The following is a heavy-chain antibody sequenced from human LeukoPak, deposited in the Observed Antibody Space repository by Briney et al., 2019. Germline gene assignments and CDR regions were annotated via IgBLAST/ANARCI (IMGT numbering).Heavy chain of an antibody. CDR2: ISYDVSNK. V-gene: IGHV3-30-3*01. D-gene: IGHD2-2*01. Sequence: GGSLRLSCAASGFTFSSYAMHWVRQAPGKGLEWVAVISYDVSNKYYADSVKGRFTISRDNSKNTLYLQMNSLRAEDTAVYYCARVLGYCSSTSCYSKGNYFDYWGQGTLVTVSS. CDR3: ARVLGYCSSTSCYSKGNYFDY. CDR1: GFTFSSYA. J-gene: IGHJ4*02.